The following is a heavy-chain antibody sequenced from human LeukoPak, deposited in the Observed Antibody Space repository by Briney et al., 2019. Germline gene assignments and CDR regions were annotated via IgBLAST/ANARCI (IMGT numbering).Heavy chain of an antibody. V-gene: IGHV3-30*18. CDR2: ISYDGSNK. CDR3: AKEGYDFESSGSDN. D-gene: IGHD3-22*01. CDR1: GFTFSSYA. J-gene: IGHJ4*02. Sequence: GGSLRLSCAASGFTFSSYAMSWVRQAPGKGLEWVAVISYDGSNKYYADSVKGRFTISRDNSKNTPYLQMNSLRAEDTAVYYCAKEGYDFESSGSDNWGQGTLVTVSS.